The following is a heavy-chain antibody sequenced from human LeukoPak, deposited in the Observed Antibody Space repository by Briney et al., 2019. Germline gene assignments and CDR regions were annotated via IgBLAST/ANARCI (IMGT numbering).Heavy chain of an antibody. CDR2: IYYSGST. CDR3: ARDLGGSYEYFDY. Sequence: SETLSLTCTVSGGSISSYYWSWIRQPPGKGLEWIGYIYYSGSTNYNPSLKSRVTISVDTSKNQFSLKLSSVTAADTAAYYCARDLGGSYEYFDYWGQGTLVTVSS. CDR1: GGSISSYY. J-gene: IGHJ4*02. D-gene: IGHD1-26*01. V-gene: IGHV4-59*01.